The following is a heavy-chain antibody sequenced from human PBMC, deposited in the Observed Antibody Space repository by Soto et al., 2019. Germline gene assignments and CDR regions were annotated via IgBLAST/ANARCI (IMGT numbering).Heavy chain of an antibody. CDR3: VKDTGRGGGSVFDY. V-gene: IGHV3-23*01. J-gene: IGHJ4*02. CDR1: GFTFSNSA. Sequence: EVQLLESGGGLVQPGGSLRLSCAASGFTFSNSAMSWVRQAPGKGLEWVSAIGGRGGSTYYADSVKGRFTISRDDSKNTRYLQMSSLRAEDTALYYWVKDTGRGGGSVFDYWGQGTLVTVSS. D-gene: IGHD2-15*01. CDR2: IGGRGGST.